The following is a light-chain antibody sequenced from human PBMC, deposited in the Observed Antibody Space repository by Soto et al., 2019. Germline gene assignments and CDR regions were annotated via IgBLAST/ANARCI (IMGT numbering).Light chain of an antibody. CDR3: QQYNNWPPWT. Sequence: ILMTQSPATLSVSPGERATLSCRASQSVSNNLAWYQQKPGQAPRLLIYDASTRATGITARFSGSGSGTEFTLTSSGLQSEDFAVYYCQQYNNWPPWTFGQGTKVEIK. J-gene: IGKJ1*01. CDR2: DAS. CDR1: QSVSNN. V-gene: IGKV3-15*01.